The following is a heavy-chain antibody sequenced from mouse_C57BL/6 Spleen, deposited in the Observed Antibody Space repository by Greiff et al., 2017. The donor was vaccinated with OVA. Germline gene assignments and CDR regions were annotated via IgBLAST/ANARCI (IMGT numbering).Heavy chain of an antibody. J-gene: IGHJ2*01. D-gene: IGHD3-2*02. CDR2: IWWADDK. V-gene: IGHV8-8*01. CDR3: ARGWNSGQLRVYFDY. CDR1: GFSLSTFGMG. Sequence: QVQLKESGPGILQPSQTLSLTCSFSGFSLSTFGMGVGWIRQPSGKGLEWLAHIWWADDKYYNPALKSRLTISKDTSKNQLFLKIANVDTAETATYYYARGWNSGQLRVYFDYWGQGTTLTVSS.